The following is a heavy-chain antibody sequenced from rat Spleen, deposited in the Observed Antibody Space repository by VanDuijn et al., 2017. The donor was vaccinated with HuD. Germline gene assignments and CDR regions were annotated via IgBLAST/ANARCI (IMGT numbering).Heavy chain of an antibody. CDR2: IWTDGNT. CDR1: GFSLTSYN. D-gene: IGHD5-1*01. J-gene: IGHJ1*01. CDR3: TRSNWDLPYWYFDF. Sequence: QVQLKESGPGLVQPSQTLSLTCTVSGFSLTSYNVHWVRQSTGKGLEWLGLIWTDGNTGYNSALKSRLSINRDTSKSQVFLKMNSLQTDDTAIYFCTRSNWDLPYWYFDFWGPGTMVTVSS. V-gene: IGHV2-30*01.